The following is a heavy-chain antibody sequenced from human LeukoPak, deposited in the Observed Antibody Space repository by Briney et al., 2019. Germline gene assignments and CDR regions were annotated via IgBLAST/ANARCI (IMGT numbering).Heavy chain of an antibody. D-gene: IGHD2-15*01. V-gene: IGHV4-34*01. CDR1: GGSFSGYY. Sequence: SETLSLTCAVYGGSFSGYYWSWIRQPPGKGLEWIGEINHSGSTNYNPSLKSRVTISVDTSKNQFSLKLSSVTAADTAVYYCGGGSFPRYYYYGMDVWGQGTTVTVSS. CDR2: INHSGST. J-gene: IGHJ6*02. CDR3: GGGSFPRYYYYGMDV.